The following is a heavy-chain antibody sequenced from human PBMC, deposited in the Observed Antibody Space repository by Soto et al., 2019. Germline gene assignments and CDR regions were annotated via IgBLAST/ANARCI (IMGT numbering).Heavy chain of an antibody. CDR1: GFSLSTSGMC. J-gene: IGHJ4*02. D-gene: IGHD3-22*01. V-gene: IGHV2-70*01. CDR2: IDWDDDK. Sequence: SGPTLVNPTQTLTLTCTFSGFSLSTSGMCVSWIRQPPGKALEWLALIDWDDDKYYSTSLKTRLTISRDTSKNQVVLTMTNMDPVDTATYYCARVVITPRAAPFDYWGQGTLVTSPQ. CDR3: ARVVITPRAAPFDY.